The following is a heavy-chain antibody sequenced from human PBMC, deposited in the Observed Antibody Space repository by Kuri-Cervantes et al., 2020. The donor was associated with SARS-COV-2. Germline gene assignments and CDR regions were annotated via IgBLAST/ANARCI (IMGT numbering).Heavy chain of an antibody. V-gene: IGHV1-69*13. CDR1: GGTFSSYA. CDR3: ARDRGSSGWSWVYYYYGMDV. CDR2: IISIFGTA. D-gene: IGHD6-19*01. J-gene: IGHJ6*02. Sequence: SVKVSCKASGGTFSSYAISWVRQAPGQGLEWMGGIISIFGTANYAQKFQGRVTITADESTSTAYMELRRLRSDDTAVYYCARDRGSSGWSWVYYYYGMDVWGQGTTVTVSS.